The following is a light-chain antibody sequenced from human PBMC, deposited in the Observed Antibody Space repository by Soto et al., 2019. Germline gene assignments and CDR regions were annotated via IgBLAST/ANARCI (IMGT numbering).Light chain of an antibody. J-gene: IGLJ1*01. CDR1: SSDVGGYNY. CDR2: DVS. Sequence: QSVLTQPASVSGSPGQSITISCTGTSSDVGGYNYVSWYQQHPGKAPKLMIYDVSNRPSGVSNRFSGSKSGNTASQTISGLQAEDEAEYSCSSYTSSSLYVFGTGTKVTVL. V-gene: IGLV2-14*01. CDR3: SSYTSSSLYV.